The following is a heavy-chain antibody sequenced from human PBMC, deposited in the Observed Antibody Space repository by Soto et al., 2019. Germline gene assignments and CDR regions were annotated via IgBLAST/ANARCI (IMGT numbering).Heavy chain of an antibody. J-gene: IGHJ6*02. CDR3: ARDESQWIDQPENLCNVMGV. CDR2: VSARNGQT. Sequence: QVQLVQSGAEMQKPGASVRISCKASGYIFATQGISWVRQAPGQGLEWVGWVSARNGQTIYAQKFHGRVTMTADTSTNTTYMELRSLRSDDTAVYYCARDESQWIDQPENLCNVMGVWGQGTTVIIS. CDR1: GYIFATQG. D-gene: IGHD2-2*03. V-gene: IGHV1-18*01.